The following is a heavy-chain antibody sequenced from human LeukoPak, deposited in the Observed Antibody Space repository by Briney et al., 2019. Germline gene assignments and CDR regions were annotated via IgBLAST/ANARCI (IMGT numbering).Heavy chain of an antibody. J-gene: IGHJ4*02. CDR1: GFTFSSYA. Sequence: GGSLRLSCAASGFTFSSYAMHWVRQAPGKGLEYVSAISSNGGSTYYANSVKGRFTISRDNSKNTLYLQMGNLRAEDMAVYYCARGSIVGRMRKFYFDYWGQGTLVTVSS. D-gene: IGHD1-26*01. CDR3: ARGSIVGRMRKFYFDY. CDR2: ISSNGGST. V-gene: IGHV3-64*01.